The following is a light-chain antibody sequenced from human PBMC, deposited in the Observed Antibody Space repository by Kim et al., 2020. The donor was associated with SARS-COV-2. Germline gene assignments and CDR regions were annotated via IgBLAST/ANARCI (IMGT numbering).Light chain of an antibody. CDR1: KLGDKH. V-gene: IGLV3-1*01. Sequence: SYELTQPPSVSVSPGQTATITCSGDKLGDKHACWYQQKPGQSPVLVIYQDNKRPSGIPERFSGSNSGNTASLTLSGTQSMDEADYYCQTWDSNTAIFGGGTQLTVL. CDR2: QDN. CDR3: QTWDSNTAI. J-gene: IGLJ2*01.